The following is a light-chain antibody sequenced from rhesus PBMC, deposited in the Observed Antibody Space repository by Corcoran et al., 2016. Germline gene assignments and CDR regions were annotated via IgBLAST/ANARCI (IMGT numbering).Light chain of an antibody. CDR3: MQYTHIPWT. J-gene: IGKJ1*01. CDR2: KVS. V-gene: IGKV2-65*01. Sequence: DVVMTQSPLALPITPGQPASISCRSSQSLVHSNGNTYLNWFQQKPGQPPRLLIYKVSTRYSGVPDRFSGSGAGTDFTLKISRVEAEDVGVYYCMQYTHIPWTFGQGTKVEIK. CDR1: QSLVHSNGNTY.